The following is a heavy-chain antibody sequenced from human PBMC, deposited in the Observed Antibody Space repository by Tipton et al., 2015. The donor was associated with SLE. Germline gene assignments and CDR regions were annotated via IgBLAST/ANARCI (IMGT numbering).Heavy chain of an antibody. CDR3: ARDKKAPSYYYYYMDV. CDR2: ISHTGRT. J-gene: IGHJ6*03. V-gene: IGHV4-34*01. CDR1: SESFSIYW. Sequence: TLSLTCAVGSESFSIYWWTWIRQPPGKGLQWIGEISHTGRTNYNPSLQSRVTISVDTSKNQFSLKLSSVTAADTAVYYCARDKKAPSYYYYYMDVWGKGTTVTVSS.